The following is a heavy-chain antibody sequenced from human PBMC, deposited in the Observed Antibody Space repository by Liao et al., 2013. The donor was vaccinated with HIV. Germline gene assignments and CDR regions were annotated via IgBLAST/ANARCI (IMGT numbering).Heavy chain of an antibody. CDR1: GGSISSSIYY. Sequence: QLQLQESGPGLVKPSETLSLTCTVSGGSISSSIYYWGWIRQPPGKGLEWIGSIFYSGSTYYNPSLKSRVTLSVDTSKNQFSLKLSSVTAADTAVYYCAGGASWFDPWGQGTLVTVSS. J-gene: IGHJ5*02. V-gene: IGHV4-39*07. CDR3: AGGASWFDP. CDR2: IFYSGST. D-gene: IGHD2-15*01.